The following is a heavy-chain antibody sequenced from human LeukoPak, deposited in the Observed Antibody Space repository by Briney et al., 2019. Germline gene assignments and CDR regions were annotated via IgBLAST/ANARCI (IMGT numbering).Heavy chain of an antibody. V-gene: IGHV3-74*01. CDR1: GFTFSSYW. J-gene: IGHJ4*02. CDR3: ARGRPHGNDY. D-gene: IGHD4-23*01. Sequence: GGSLRLSCAASGFTFSSYWMNWVRQAPGKGLVWVSRIASGGSSTTYADSVKGRFSISRDNAKNTLYLQMNSLRVEDTAVYYCARGRPHGNDYWGQGTLVIASS. CDR2: IASGGSST.